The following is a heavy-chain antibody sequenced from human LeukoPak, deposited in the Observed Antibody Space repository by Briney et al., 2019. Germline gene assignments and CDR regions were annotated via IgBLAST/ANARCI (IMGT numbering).Heavy chain of an antibody. CDR3: ARGLGGYPPDYFDY. V-gene: IGHV4-34*01. CDR2: INHSGST. J-gene: IGHJ4*02. CDR1: GGSFSGYY. Sequence: PSETLSLTCAVYGGSFSGYYWSCIRQTPGKGLEWIGEINHSGSTNYNPSLKSRVTISVDTSKNQFSLKLSSVTAADTAVYYCARGLGGYPPDYFDYWGQGTLVTVSS. D-gene: IGHD5-12*01.